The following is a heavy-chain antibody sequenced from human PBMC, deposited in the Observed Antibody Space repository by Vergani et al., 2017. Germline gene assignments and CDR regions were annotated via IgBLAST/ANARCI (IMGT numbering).Heavy chain of an antibody. CDR1: GFTFDDYA. Sequence: EVQLVESGGGLVQPGRSLRLSCAASGFTFDDYAMHWVRQAPGEGLEWVSGISWNSGSIGYADSVKGRFTISRDNAKNSLYLQMNSLRAEDTAFDYCAKGMGTSCYHPFQRWGQGTLVTVSS. CDR3: AKGMGTSCYHPFQR. J-gene: IGHJ1*01. V-gene: IGHV3-9*01. D-gene: IGHD2-2*01. CDR2: ISWNSGSI.